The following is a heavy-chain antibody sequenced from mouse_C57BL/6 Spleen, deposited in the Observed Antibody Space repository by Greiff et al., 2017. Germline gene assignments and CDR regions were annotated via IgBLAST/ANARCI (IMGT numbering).Heavy chain of an antibody. CDR2: IDPSDSET. V-gene: IGHV1-52*01. D-gene: IGHD1-1*01. CDR1: GYTFTSYW. CDR3: ARDGAITTEWYCDV. Sequence: QVQLQQPGAELVRPGSSVKLSCKASGYTFTSYWMHWVKQRPIQGLEWIGNIDPSDSETHYNQKFKDKATLTVDKSSSTAYMQLSSLTSEDSAVYYCARDGAITTEWYCDVWGTGTTVTVSS. J-gene: IGHJ1*03.